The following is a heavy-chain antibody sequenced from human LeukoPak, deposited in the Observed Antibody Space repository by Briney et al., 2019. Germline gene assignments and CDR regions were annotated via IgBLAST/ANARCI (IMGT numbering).Heavy chain of an antibody. J-gene: IGHJ4*02. CDR2: ISGSGGST. Sequence: GGSLRLSCSASGFTFSSYAMSWVRQAPGKGLEWVSAISGSGGSTYYADSVKGRLTISRHNSKNTLYLQMNSLRAEDTAVYYCAKDPNYANPDYWGQGTLVTVSS. V-gene: IGHV3-23*01. CDR3: AKDPNYANPDY. CDR1: GFTFSSYA. D-gene: IGHD1-7*01.